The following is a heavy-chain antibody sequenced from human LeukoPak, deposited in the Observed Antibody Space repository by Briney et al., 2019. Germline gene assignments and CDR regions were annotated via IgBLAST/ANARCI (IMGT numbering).Heavy chain of an antibody. J-gene: IGHJ4*02. D-gene: IGHD6-19*01. Sequence: PGGSLRLSCAASGFSLDNYWMHWVRLAPGKGLEWVSRINADGRNTPYADSVKGRFTISRDSAKNTLYLQMSSLRAEDTAVYYCARGSSSGWPDYFDYWGRGTLVTVSS. CDR2: INADGRNT. CDR3: ARGSSSGWPDYFDY. V-gene: IGHV3-74*01. CDR1: GFSLDNYW.